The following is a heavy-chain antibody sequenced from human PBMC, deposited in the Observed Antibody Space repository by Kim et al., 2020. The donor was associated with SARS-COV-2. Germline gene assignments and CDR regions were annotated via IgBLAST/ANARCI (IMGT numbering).Heavy chain of an antibody. CDR3: ARGGSGWMDNWFDP. Sequence: ADSVQGRFTISRDNSTNTLYLQMNSLRAEDTAVYYCARGGSGWMDNWFDPWGQGTLVTVSS. J-gene: IGHJ5*02. D-gene: IGHD6-19*01. V-gene: IGHV3-53*01.